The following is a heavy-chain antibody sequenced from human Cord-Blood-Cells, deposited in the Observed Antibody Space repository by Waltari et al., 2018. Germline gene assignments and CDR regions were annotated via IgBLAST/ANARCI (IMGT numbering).Heavy chain of an antibody. D-gene: IGHD2-21*01. Sequence: QVQLQESGPGLVKPSETLSLTCTVSGYSISSGYYWGWIRQPPGQGLEWIGSIYHSGSTYYNPSLKSRVTISVDTSKNQFSLKLSSVTAADTAVYYCARDSEAYCGGDCYDSSFDYWCQGTLVTVSS. CDR1: GYSISSGYY. CDR3: ARDSEAYCGGDCYDSSFDY. J-gene: IGHJ4*02. CDR2: IYHSGST. V-gene: IGHV4-38-2*02.